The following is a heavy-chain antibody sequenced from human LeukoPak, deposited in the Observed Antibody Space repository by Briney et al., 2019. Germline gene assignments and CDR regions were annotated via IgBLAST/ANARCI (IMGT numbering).Heavy chain of an antibody. CDR3: ARDLGVVVAADYFDY. J-gene: IGHJ4*02. Sequence: ASVKVSCTASGYTFTSYGISWVRQAPGQGLEWMGWISAYNGNTNYAQKLQGRVTMTTDTSTSTAYMELRSLRSDDTAVYYCARDLGVVVAADYFDYWGQGTLVTVSS. D-gene: IGHD2-15*01. V-gene: IGHV1-18*04. CDR2: ISAYNGNT. CDR1: GYTFTSYG.